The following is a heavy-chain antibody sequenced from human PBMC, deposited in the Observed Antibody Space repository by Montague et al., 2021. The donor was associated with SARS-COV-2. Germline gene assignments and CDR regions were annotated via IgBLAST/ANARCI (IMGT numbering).Heavy chain of an antibody. CDR2: IYYSGSS. CDR3: AGDDIVLQGVKKGMDV. Sequence: SETLSLTCTVSGGSISSSYYYWSRHRPPPGKGLEWIGNIYYSGSSYYNPSLKSPVTISIDTAKNRFSLKLISVTAAATAVYSCAGDDIVLQGVKKGMDVWGQGTTVTVSS. D-gene: IGHD3-10*01. V-gene: IGHV4-39*07. CDR1: GGSISSSYYY. J-gene: IGHJ6*02.